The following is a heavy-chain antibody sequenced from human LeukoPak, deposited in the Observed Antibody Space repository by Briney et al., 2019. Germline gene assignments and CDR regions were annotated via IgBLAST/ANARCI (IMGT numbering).Heavy chain of an antibody. J-gene: IGHJ1*01. Sequence: GRSLRHSCRASGFTFGDYAMTWVRQAPGKGLEWVGLIRSKAFGGTTEYAASVKGRFTISRDDSKSIGYLQMNSLRAEDTAVYYCARDRAELAPGSPPYFQHWGQGTLVTVSS. CDR1: GFTFGDYA. D-gene: IGHD6-13*01. V-gene: IGHV3-49*04. CDR2: IRSKAFGGTT. CDR3: ARDRAELAPGSPPYFQH.